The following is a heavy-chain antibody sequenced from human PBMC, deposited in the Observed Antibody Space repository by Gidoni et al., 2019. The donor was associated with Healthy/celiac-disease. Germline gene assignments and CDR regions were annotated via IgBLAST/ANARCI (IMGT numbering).Heavy chain of an antibody. Sequence: QVQLQQWGAGLLKPSETLSLTCAVYGGSFSGYYWSWIRQPPGKGLEWIGEINHSGSTNYNPSLKSRVTISVDTSKNQFSLKLSSVTAADTAVYYCARGFDSWGSITWYFDLWGRGTLVTVSS. D-gene: IGHD7-27*01. CDR1: GGSFSGYY. CDR2: INHSGST. V-gene: IGHV4-34*01. J-gene: IGHJ2*01. CDR3: ARGFDSWGSITWYFDL.